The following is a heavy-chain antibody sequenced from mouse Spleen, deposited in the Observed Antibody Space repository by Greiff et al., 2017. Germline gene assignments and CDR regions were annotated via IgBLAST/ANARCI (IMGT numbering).Heavy chain of an antibody. CDR2: INPSTGGT. CDR1: GYSFTGYY. CDR3: ARSGAQASFPY. J-gene: IGHJ3*01. D-gene: IGHD3-2*02. Sequence: EVQLQQSGPELVKPGASVKISCKASGYSFTGYYMNWVKQSPEKSLEWIGEINPSTGGTTYNQKFKAKATLTVDKSSSTAYMQLKSLTSEDSAVYYCARSGAQASFPYWGQGTLVTVSA. V-gene: IGHV1-42*01.